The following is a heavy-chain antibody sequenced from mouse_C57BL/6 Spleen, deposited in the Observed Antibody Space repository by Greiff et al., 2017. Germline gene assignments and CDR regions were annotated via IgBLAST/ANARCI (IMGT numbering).Heavy chain of an antibody. Sequence: QVQLQQPGAELVKPGASVKLSCKASGYTFTSYWMQWVKQRPGQGLEWIGEIDPSDSYTTYNQKFKGKATLTVDTSSSTAYMQLSSLTSEDSAVYYCARKFAYWGQGTLVTVSA. CDR1: GYTFTSYW. J-gene: IGHJ3*01. V-gene: IGHV1-50*01. CDR3: ARKFAY. CDR2: IDPSDSYT.